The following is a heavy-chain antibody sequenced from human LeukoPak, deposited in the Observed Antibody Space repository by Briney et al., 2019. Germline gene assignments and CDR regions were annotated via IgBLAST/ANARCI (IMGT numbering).Heavy chain of an antibody. V-gene: IGHV3-7*01. CDR1: GFTFSRYW. D-gene: IGHD4-17*01. CDR3: ATHPPYGTLDY. CDR2: IKQDGSVK. J-gene: IGHJ4*02. Sequence: TGGSLRLSCAASGFTFSRYWMSWVRQAPGKGLEWVANIKQDGSVKYYVDAVKGRFTISRDNAKNSLYLQMNSLRAEDTAVYYCATHPPYGTLDYWGQGTLVTVSS.